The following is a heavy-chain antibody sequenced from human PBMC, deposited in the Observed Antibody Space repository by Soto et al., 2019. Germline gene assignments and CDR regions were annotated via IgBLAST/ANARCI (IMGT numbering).Heavy chain of an antibody. Sequence: ESGPTLVNPTQTLTLTCTFSGFSLSTSGMRVSWIRQPPGKALEWLARIDWDDDKFYSTSLKTRLTISKYTSKNQVVLIMTNMDPVDTATYYCARTQYGYCSGGSCYDYWGQGTLVTVSS. D-gene: IGHD2-15*01. CDR1: GFSLSTSGMR. CDR3: ARTQYGYCSGGSCYDY. V-gene: IGHV2-70*04. J-gene: IGHJ4*02. CDR2: IDWDDDK.